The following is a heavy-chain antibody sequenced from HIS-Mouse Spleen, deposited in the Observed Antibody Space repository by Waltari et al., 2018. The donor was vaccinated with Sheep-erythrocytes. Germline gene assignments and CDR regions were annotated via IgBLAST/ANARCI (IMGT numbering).Heavy chain of an antibody. CDR3: AKVRTVNYWYFDL. CDR2: IAYDGSNK. D-gene: IGHD1-1*01. CDR1: GFTFSSYG. V-gene: IGHV3-30*18. Sequence: QVQLVESGGGVVQPGRSLRLSCAASGFTFSSYGMHWVRQAPGKGLEGVAVIAYDGSNKYYADNSKNTLYLQMNSLRAEDTAVYYCAKVRTVNYWYFDLWGRGTLVTVSS. J-gene: IGHJ2*01.